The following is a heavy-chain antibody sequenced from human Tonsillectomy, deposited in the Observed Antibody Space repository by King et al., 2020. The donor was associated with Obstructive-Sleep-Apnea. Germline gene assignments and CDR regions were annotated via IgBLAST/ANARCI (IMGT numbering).Heavy chain of an antibody. Sequence: VQLQESGPGLVKPSETLSLTCTVSGGSISSYYWSWIRQPPGKGLEWIGYIYYSGSTAYNPSLKSRVTISVDTSKNQFSLKLSSVTAADTAVYYCARYYYYYGMDVWGQGTTVTVSS. CDR2: IYYSGST. V-gene: IGHV4-59*01. CDR1: GGSISSYY. CDR3: ARYYYYYGMDV. J-gene: IGHJ6*02.